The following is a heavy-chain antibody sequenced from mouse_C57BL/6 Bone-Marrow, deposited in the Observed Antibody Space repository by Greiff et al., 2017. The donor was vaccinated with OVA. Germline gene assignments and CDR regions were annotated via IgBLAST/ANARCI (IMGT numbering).Heavy chain of an antibody. CDR1: GYTFTTYP. CDR2: FHPYNDDT. V-gene: IGHV1-47*01. J-gene: IGHJ2*01. D-gene: IGHD5-1*01. CDR3: ARRLPYLYFDY. Sequence: VKLQESGAELVKPGASVKMSCKASGYTFTTYPIEWMKQNHGKSLEWIGNFHPYNDDTKYNQKFKDKATLTADKSSSTAYMQLSSLTSEDSAVYYCARRLPYLYFDYWGQGTTLTVSS.